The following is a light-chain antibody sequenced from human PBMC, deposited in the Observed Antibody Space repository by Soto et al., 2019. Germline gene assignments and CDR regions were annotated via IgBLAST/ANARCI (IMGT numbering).Light chain of an antibody. Sequence: EIVLTQSPAILSLSPGERATLSCRASQSVGTYLAWYQQKLGQAPRLLIYDASNRATGIPARFSGSGSGTHFTLIIGSLEPEDLAGCYCPPRVNWFTFGGGNKV. V-gene: IGKV3-11*01. J-gene: IGKJ4*01. CDR2: DAS. CDR1: QSVGTY. CDR3: PPRVNWFT.